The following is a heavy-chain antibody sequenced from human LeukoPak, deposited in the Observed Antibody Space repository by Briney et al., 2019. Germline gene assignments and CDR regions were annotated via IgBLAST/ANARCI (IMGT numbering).Heavy chain of an antibody. CDR3: ARERYNWNDVHYYYGMDV. J-gene: IGHJ6*04. CDR1: GFTFSSYA. D-gene: IGHD1-1*01. V-gene: IGHV3-30*04. CDR2: ISYDGGNK. Sequence: GGSLRLSCAASGFTFSSYAMHWVRQAPGKGLEWVAVISYDGGNKYYADSVKGRFTISRDNSKNTLYLQMNSLRAEDTAVYYCARERYNWNDVHYYYGMDVWGKGTTVTVSS.